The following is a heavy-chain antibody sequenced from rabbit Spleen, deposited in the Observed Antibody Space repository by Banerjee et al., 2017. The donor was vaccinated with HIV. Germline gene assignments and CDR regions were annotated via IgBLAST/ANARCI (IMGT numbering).Heavy chain of an antibody. CDR2: IDLVFGST. J-gene: IGHJ4*01. CDR3: VRGASSSGYYSL. D-gene: IGHD1-1*01. V-gene: IGHV1S47*01. Sequence: EESGGALVKPGASLTLTCKASGFDFSSYGVSWVRQAPGKGLEWIGYIDLVFGSTYYANWVNGRFTISSHNAQNTLYLQLNSLTVADTATYFCVRGASSSGYYSLWGPGTLVTVS. CDR1: GFDFSSYG.